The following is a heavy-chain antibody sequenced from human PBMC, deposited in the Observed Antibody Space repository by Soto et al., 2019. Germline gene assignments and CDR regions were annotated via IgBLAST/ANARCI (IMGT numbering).Heavy chain of an antibody. Sequence: SLRLSCAASGFTFSSYSMNWVRQAPGKGLEWVSSISSSSSYIYYADSVKGRFTISRDNAKNSLYLQMNSLRAEDTAVYYCARAPKTGTTPFSLFDPWGQGTLVTVSS. V-gene: IGHV3-21*01. CDR2: ISSSSSYI. J-gene: IGHJ5*02. D-gene: IGHD1-7*01. CDR3: ARAPKTGTTPFSLFDP. CDR1: GFTFSSYS.